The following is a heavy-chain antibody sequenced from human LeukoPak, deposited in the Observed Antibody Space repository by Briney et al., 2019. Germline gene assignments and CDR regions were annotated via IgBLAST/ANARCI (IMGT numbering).Heavy chain of an antibody. D-gene: IGHD3-22*01. CDR3: AREGGLGYYYDSSGYYYDAFDI. J-gene: IGHJ3*02. Sequence: SETLSLTCTVSGGSISSYYWSWIRQPSGKGLEWIGYIYYSGSTNYNPSLKSRVTISVDTSKNQFSLKLSSVTAADTAVYYCAREGGLGYYYDSSGYYYDAFDIWGQGTMVTVSS. CDR2: IYYSGST. CDR1: GGSISSYY. V-gene: IGHV4-59*12.